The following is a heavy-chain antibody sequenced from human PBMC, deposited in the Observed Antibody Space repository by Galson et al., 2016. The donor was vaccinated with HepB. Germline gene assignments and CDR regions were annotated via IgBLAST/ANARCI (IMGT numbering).Heavy chain of an antibody. J-gene: IGHJ4*02. CDR2: ISDSGVNT. CDR1: GFTFSSYV. D-gene: IGHD3-22*01. Sequence: SLRLSCAASGFTFSSYVLSWVRQAPGKGLEWVSSISDSGVNTFYADSVKGRFTISRDNSKNTLFLQMNGLRAEDTAVYYCAKELRPLNHYDSSPLDCWGQGSLVTVSS. V-gene: IGHV3-23*01. CDR3: AKELRPLNHYDSSPLDC.